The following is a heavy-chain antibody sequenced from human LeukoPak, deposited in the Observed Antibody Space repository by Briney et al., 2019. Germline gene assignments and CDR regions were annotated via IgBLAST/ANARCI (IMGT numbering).Heavy chain of an antibody. J-gene: IGHJ4*02. CDR2: ISSSSSYI. D-gene: IGHD3-3*01. CDR1: GFTFSSYS. CDR3: ARGNTILGVVINALDY. V-gene: IGHV3-21*01. Sequence: PGGSLRLSCAASGFTFSSYSMNWVRQAPGKGLEWVSSISSSSSYIYYADSVKGRFTISRDNAKNSLYLQMNSLRAEDTAVYYCARGNTILGVVINALDYWGQGTLVTVSS.